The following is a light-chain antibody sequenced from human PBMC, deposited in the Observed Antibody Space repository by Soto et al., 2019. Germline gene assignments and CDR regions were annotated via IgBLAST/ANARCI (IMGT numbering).Light chain of an antibody. CDR3: GTWDSSLSAVV. V-gene: IGLV1-51*01. Sequence: QSVLTQPPSVSAAPGQKVTISCSGSSSNIGNNYVSWYQQLPGTAPKRLIYDNNKRPSGIPDRFSGSKSGTSATLGITGLQTGDEAEYYCGTWDSSLSAVVFGGGTKLTVL. CDR1: SSNIGNNY. J-gene: IGLJ2*01. CDR2: DNN.